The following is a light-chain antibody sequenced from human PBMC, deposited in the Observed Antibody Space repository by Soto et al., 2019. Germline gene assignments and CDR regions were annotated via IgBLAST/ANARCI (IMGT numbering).Light chain of an antibody. Sequence: EIVLTQSPGTLSLSPGERATLSCRASQSVSSSYLAWYQQKPGQAPRLLIYGASSRATGITDRFSGSGSGTDFTLKISSKETDDVAVNYCQQYGSSPRTFGQGTKEEIK. CDR3: QQYGSSPRT. CDR2: GAS. J-gene: IGKJ1*01. CDR1: QSVSSSY. V-gene: IGKV3-20*01.